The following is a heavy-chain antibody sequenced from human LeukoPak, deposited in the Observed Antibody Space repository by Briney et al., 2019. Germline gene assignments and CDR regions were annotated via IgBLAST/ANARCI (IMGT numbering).Heavy chain of an antibody. CDR3: ASSDSIAAPDYFDY. Sequence: ASVKVSCKASGGTFSSYAISWVRQAPGQGLEWTGGIIPIFGTANYAQKFQGRVTITADESTSTAYMELSSLRSEDTAVYYCASSDSIAAPDYFDYWGQGTLVTVSS. D-gene: IGHD6-6*01. CDR1: GGTFSSYA. J-gene: IGHJ4*02. CDR2: IIPIFGTA. V-gene: IGHV1-69*13.